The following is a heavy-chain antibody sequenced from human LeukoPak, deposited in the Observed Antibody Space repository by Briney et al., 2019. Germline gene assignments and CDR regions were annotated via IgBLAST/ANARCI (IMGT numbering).Heavy chain of an antibody. CDR3: ANHPSSGYPSDY. J-gene: IGHJ4*02. Sequence: GGSLRLSCAASGFTFSSYAMSWVRQAPGKGLEWVSSISGSGGSTYYADSVKGRFTISRDNSKNTLYLQMNSLRAEDTAVYYCANHPSSGYPSDYWGQGTLVTVSS. V-gene: IGHV3-23*01. CDR2: ISGSGGST. CDR1: GFTFSSYA. D-gene: IGHD3-22*01.